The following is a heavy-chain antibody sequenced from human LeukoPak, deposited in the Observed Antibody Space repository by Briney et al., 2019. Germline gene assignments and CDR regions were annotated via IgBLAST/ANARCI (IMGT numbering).Heavy chain of an antibody. Sequence: PSETLSLTCAVSGYSISSGYYWGWIRQPPGKGLEWIGSIYHSGSTYYNPSLKSRVTISVDTSKNQFSLKLSSVTAADTAVYYCARAAPLLIVVGYFDYWGQGTLVTVSS. J-gene: IGHJ4*02. D-gene: IGHD2-2*01. CDR1: GYSISSGYY. CDR2: IYHSGST. CDR3: ARAAPLLIVVGYFDY. V-gene: IGHV4-38-2*01.